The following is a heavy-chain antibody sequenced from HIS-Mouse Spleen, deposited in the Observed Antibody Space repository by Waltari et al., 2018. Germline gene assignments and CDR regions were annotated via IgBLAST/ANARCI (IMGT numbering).Heavy chain of an antibody. Sequence: QVQLVESGGGVVQPGRSLRLSCAASGFTFSSYGMHWVRQAPGKGLEWVAVISYDGSNKYYADSVKGRFTISRDNSKNTLYLQMNSLRAEDTAVYYCAKEKRGYSYGFSYWYFDLWGRGTLVTVSS. CDR3: AKEKRGYSYGFSYWYFDL. J-gene: IGHJ2*01. D-gene: IGHD5-18*01. CDR2: ISYDGSNK. CDR1: GFTFSSYG. V-gene: IGHV3-30*18.